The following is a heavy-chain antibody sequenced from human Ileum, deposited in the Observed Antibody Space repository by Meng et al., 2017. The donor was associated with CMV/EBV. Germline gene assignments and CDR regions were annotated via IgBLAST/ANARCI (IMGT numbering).Heavy chain of an antibody. CDR2: ISVYSGNP. CDR1: GYTFTSYG. D-gene: IGHD5-18*01. V-gene: IGHV7-4-1*02. Sequence: QAQLVQSGAEVKKPGASVKVFCKASGYTFTSYGISWVRQAPGQGLELMGWISVYSGNPTYAQDFTGRFVFSLDTSVSTAYLQINSLRAEDTAVYYCTRGAGEHTAKFDYWGQGTLVTVSS. CDR3: TRGAGEHTAKFDY. J-gene: IGHJ4*02.